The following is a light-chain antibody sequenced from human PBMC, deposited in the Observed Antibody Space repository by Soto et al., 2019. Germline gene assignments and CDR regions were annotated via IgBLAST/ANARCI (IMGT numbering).Light chain of an antibody. V-gene: IGKV3-20*01. CDR1: QSVSSSF. Sequence: EIVLSQSPGTLSLSPGESATLSCRASQSVSSSFLAWYQQKAGQAPRLLIYGASRRATGIPDRFSGSGSGTDFALTISRLEPEDFAVYYCQQYVSSRWAFGQGTKVEI. CDR3: QQYVSSRWA. J-gene: IGKJ1*01. CDR2: GAS.